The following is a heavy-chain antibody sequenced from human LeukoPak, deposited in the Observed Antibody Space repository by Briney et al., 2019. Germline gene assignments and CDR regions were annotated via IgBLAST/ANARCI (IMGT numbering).Heavy chain of an antibody. Sequence: GGSLRLSCAASGFTFTTYGMRWVRQAPGKGLEWVAFIRYDGSNKYYADSVKGRFTISRDNSKNTLYLQMNSLRAEDTAVYYCASSVVVADNYWGQGTLVTVSS. V-gene: IGHV3-30*02. CDR1: GFTFTTYG. J-gene: IGHJ4*02. D-gene: IGHD6-19*01. CDR2: IRYDGSNK. CDR3: ASSVVVADNY.